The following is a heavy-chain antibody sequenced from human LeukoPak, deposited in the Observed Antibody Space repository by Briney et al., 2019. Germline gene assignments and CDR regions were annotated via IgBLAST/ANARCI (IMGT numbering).Heavy chain of an antibody. CDR1: GYTFTGYN. J-gene: IGHJ4*02. CDR2: INPNNGGT. CDR3: AIVKIGDAHHFDY. V-gene: IGHV1-2*02. Sequence: ASVKVSCMASGYTFTGYNMHWVRQAPGQGLEWMGWINPNNGGTNYAQKFQGRVTMTRDTSISTAYMELSRLRSDDTAVYYCAIVKIGDAHHFDYWGQGTLVTVSS. D-gene: IGHD2/OR15-2a*01.